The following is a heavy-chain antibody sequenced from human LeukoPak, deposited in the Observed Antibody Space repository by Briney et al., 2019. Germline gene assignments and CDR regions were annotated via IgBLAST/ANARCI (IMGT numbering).Heavy chain of an antibody. V-gene: IGHV3-23*01. CDR3: AKDHWRANDPFDI. CDR2: ISGSGGST. CDR1: GYTFSSYA. Sequence: GGSLRLSCAASGYTFSSYAMSWVRQAPGKGLEWVSAISGSGGSTYYADSVKGRFTISRDNSKNTQYLQMNSLRAEDTALYYCAKDHWRANDPFDIWGQGTMVTVSS. J-gene: IGHJ3*02.